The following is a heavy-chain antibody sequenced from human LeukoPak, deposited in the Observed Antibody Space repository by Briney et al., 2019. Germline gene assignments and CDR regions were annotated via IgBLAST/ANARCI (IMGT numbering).Heavy chain of an antibody. CDR1: AFTFSSYG. V-gene: IGHV3-7*01. CDR3: ARGLSGSGWNY. CDR2: IKQDGSEK. J-gene: IGHJ4*02. Sequence: GGSLRLSCAASAFTFSSYGMHWVRQAPGKGLEWVANIKQDGSEKYYVDSVKGRFTISRDNAKNSLYLQMNSLRAEDTAVYYCARGLSGSGWNYWGQGTLVTVSS. D-gene: IGHD6-19*01.